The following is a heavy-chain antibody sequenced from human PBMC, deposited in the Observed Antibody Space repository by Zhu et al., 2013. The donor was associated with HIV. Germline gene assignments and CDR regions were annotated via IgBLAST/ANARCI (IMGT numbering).Heavy chain of an antibody. D-gene: IGHD3-16*01. CDR2: LNPSGGST. J-gene: IGHJ3*02. V-gene: IGHV1-46*01. CDR3: ARDGGMPTRKAFDI. Sequence: QVQLVQSGAELKKPGASVKVSCKASGYTFTSYYMHWVRQAPGQGLEWMGILNPSGGSTSYAQRFQGRVTMTKDTSTSTVYMELSSLRSEDTAVFYCARDGGMPTRKAFDIWGQGTMVTVSS. CDR1: GYTFTSYY.